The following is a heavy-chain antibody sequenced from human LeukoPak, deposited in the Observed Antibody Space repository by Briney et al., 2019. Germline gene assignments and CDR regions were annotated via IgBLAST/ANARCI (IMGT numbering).Heavy chain of an antibody. CDR2: IEYSETST. D-gene: IGHD6-19*01. CDR3: TRNSGWYGIS. Sequence: GGSLRLSCTVSGFTLSSYEMTWIRQAPGKGLEWVSSIEYSETSTHYADSVKGRFAISRDNSKDTLYLQLNSLSDEDTAVYFCTRNSGWYGISWGQGTLVTVSS. V-gene: IGHV3-23*01. J-gene: IGHJ4*02. CDR1: GFTLSSYE.